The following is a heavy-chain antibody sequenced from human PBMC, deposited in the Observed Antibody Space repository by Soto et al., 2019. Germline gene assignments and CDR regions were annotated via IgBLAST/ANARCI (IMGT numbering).Heavy chain of an antibody. CDR2: IYYSGST. CDR1: GGSISSSSYY. V-gene: IGHV4-39*01. D-gene: IGHD5-12*01. Sequence: SETLSLTCTVSGGSISSSSYYWGWIRQPPGKGLEWIGSIYYSGSTYYNPSLKSRVTISVDTSKNQFSLKLSSVTAADTAVYYCARTADPNYRGYSGYDSIGDYYFDYWGQGTLVTVSS. J-gene: IGHJ4*02. CDR3: ARTADPNYRGYSGYDSIGDYYFDY.